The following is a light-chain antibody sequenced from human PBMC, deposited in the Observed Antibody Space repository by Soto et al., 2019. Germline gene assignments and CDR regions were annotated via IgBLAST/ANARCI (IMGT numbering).Light chain of an antibody. CDR3: QQYNNWPPSWT. J-gene: IGKJ1*01. Sequence: EIVLTQSPGTLSLSPGERATLSCRASQSVSSSYLAWYRQKPGQAPRLLIYGASTRATGIPARFSGSGSGTEFTLTISSLQSEDFAVYYCQQYNNWPPSWTFGQGTKVDIK. CDR2: GAS. CDR1: QSVSSSY. V-gene: IGKV3-15*01.